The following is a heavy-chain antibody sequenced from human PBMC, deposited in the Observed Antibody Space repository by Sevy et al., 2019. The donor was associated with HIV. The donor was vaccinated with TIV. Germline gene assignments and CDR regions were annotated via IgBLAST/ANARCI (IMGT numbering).Heavy chain of an antibody. Sequence: SETLSLTCTVSGGSISNNNYYWGWIRQPPGSGLEWIGSIYISGSTYYNPSLKSRVTISIDTSKNQFSLKLSSVTAADTAVYYYARRRKIAAAGNWFDPWGQGTLVTVSS. CDR3: ARRRKIAAAGNWFDP. CDR2: IYISGST. D-gene: IGHD6-13*01. V-gene: IGHV4-39*01. CDR1: GGSISNNNYY. J-gene: IGHJ5*02.